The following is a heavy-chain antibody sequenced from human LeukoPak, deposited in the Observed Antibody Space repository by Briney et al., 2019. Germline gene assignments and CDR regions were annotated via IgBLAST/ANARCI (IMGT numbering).Heavy chain of an antibody. D-gene: IGHD3-10*01. CDR2: ISYDGSNK. CDR1: GFTFSSYA. CDR3: ARSSPTMVSDAFDI. Sequence: GGSLRLSCAASGFTFSSYAMHWVRQAPGKGLEGVAIISYDGSNKYYADSVKGRLTISRDNSKNTLYLQMSSLRAADTAVYFCARSSPTMVSDAFDIWGQGTLVTVSS. J-gene: IGHJ3*02. V-gene: IGHV3-30*04.